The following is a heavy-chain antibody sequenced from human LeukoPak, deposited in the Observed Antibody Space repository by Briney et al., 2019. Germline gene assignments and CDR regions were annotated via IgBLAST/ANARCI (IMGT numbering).Heavy chain of an antibody. J-gene: IGHJ5*02. CDR3: AHGTSYSGSSGDWFDP. D-gene: IGHD6-6*01. Sequence: RESGPALVKPTQTLTLTCTFSGFSLSTSGMCVSWIRQPPGKALEWLARIDWDDDKYYSTSLKTRLTISKDTSKNQVVLTMTNMDPVDTATYYCAHGTSYSGSSGDWFDPWGQGTLVTVSS. CDR1: GFSLSTSGMC. V-gene: IGHV2-70*11. CDR2: IDWDDDK.